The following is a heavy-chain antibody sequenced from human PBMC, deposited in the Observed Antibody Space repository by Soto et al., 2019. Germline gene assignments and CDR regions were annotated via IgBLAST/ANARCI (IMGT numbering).Heavy chain of an antibody. D-gene: IGHD1-20*01. CDR3: AKRGSITGATYFDY. Sequence: PSETLSLTCTVSGYSINSDDYWGWIRQPPGKGLEWIASIYHSVSTFYNPSLRSRVTISIDTSKNQFSLRLTAVTAADTAVYYCAKRGSITGATYFDYWGQGTLVTVSS. J-gene: IGHJ4*02. CDR1: GYSINSDDY. CDR2: IYHSVST. V-gene: IGHV4-38-2*02.